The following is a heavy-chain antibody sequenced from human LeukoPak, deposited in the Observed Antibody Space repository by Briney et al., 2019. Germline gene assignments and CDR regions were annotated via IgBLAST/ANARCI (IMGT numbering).Heavy chain of an antibody. CDR2: TNHSGST. CDR3: ARATGTTFYYYYYGMDV. D-gene: IGHD1-7*01. Sequence: SETLSLTCAVYGGSFSGYYWSWIRQPPGKGLEWIGETNHSGSTNYNPSLKSRVTISVDTSKNQFSLKLSSVTAADTAVYYCARATGTTFYYYYYGMDVWGQGATVTVSS. V-gene: IGHV4-34*01. J-gene: IGHJ6*02. CDR1: GGSFSGYY.